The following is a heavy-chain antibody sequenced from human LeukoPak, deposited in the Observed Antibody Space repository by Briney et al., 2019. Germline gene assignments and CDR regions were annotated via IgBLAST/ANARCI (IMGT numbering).Heavy chain of an antibody. CDR3: ARGGVDTAMVSDY. CDR1: GFTFSSYS. D-gene: IGHD5-18*01. Sequence: GGSLRLSCAASGFTFSSYSMNWVRQAPGKGLEWVSSISSSSYIYYADSVKGRFTISRDNAKNSLYLQMNSLRAEDTAVYYCARGGVDTAMVSDYWGQGTLVTVSS. CDR2: ISSSSYI. J-gene: IGHJ4*02. V-gene: IGHV3-21*01.